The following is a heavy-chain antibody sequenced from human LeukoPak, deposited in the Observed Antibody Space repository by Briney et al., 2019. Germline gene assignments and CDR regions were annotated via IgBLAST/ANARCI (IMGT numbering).Heavy chain of an antibody. D-gene: IGHD4-11*01. CDR3: ARDQWDYDYRKYFFDY. CDR1: GFTFSSYS. J-gene: IGHJ4*02. CDR2: ISSSSTTI. V-gene: IGHV3-48*01. Sequence: PGGSLRLSCAVSGFTFSSYSMNWVRQAPGKGPEWVSYISSSSTTIYYADSVKGRFTMSRDNAKNSLYLQMNSLRAEDTAVYYCARDQWDYDYRKYFFDYWGQGTLVTVSS.